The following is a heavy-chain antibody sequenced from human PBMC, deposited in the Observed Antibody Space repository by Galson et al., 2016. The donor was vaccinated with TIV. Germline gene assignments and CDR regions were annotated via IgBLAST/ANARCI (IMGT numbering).Heavy chain of an antibody. J-gene: IGHJ4*02. Sequence: SLRLSCAASGFVFRDWSMNWVRQAPGKGLEWVSAISGGGDYTHYADSVKGRFTISRDNSKNTLYLQTNSLRPDDTAIYFCGHNWNYVYWGQGSLVTVSS. CDR1: GFVFRDWS. CDR2: ISGGGDYT. D-gene: IGHD1-7*01. CDR3: GHNWNYVY. V-gene: IGHV3-23*01.